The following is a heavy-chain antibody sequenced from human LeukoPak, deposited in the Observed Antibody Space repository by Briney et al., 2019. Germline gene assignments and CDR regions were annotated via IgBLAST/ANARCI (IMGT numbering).Heavy chain of an antibody. Sequence: KPSEALSLTCSVSGFSIRSGYYWGWLRQPPETRLEWIGRISHSGSTYYSPSLKSRVTISVDTSKNQFSLKLSSVTAADTAVYYCARYKSSELPYYYSYYMDVWGKGTTVTVSS. CDR3: ARYKSSELPYYYSYYMDV. J-gene: IGHJ6*03. D-gene: IGHD1-14*01. V-gene: IGHV4-38-2*01. CDR1: GFSIRSGYY. CDR2: ISHSGST.